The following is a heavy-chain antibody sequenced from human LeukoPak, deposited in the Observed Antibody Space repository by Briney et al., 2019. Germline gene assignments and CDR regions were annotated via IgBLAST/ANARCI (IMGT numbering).Heavy chain of an antibody. CDR3: ARVWSSWYLAPFDY. CDR2: INPNSGGT. Sequence: GASVKVSCKASGYTFTGYYTHWVRQAPGQGLEWMGWINPNSGGTNYAQKFQGRVTMTRDTSISTAYMELSRLRSDDTAVYYCARVWSSWYLAPFDYWGQGTLVPVSS. CDR1: GYTFTGYY. D-gene: IGHD6-13*01. J-gene: IGHJ4*02. V-gene: IGHV1-2*02.